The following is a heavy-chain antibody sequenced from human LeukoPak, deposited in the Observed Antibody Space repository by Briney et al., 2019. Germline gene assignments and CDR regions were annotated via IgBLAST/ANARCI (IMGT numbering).Heavy chain of an antibody. D-gene: IGHD3-10*01. V-gene: IGHV3-7*01. Sequence: PGGSLRLSCAASGFTFSSYWMTWVRQAPGKGLEWVGDIKQDGTEQYYWDSVKGRFTISRDNAKSSLYLQMNSLRAEDTAVYYCARDLYASGSHDYWGQGTLVTVSS. CDR2: IKQDGTEQ. J-gene: IGHJ4*02. CDR3: ARDLYASGSHDY. CDR1: GFTFSSYW.